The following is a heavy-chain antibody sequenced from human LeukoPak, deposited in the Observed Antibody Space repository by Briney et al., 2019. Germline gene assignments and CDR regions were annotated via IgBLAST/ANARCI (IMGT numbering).Heavy chain of an antibody. CDR1: GYSFTSYN. CDR3: AKEASIAYYFDY. D-gene: IGHD2-21*01. CDR2: ISAYNGKT. Sequence: ASVKVSCKASGYSFTSYNIIWVRPAPGHGLEWMGWISAYNGKTNYAQKVQGRVTMTTDTSTSTAYMELRSLRSDDTAVYYCAKEASIAYYFDYWGQGTLVTVSS. J-gene: IGHJ4*02. V-gene: IGHV1-18*01.